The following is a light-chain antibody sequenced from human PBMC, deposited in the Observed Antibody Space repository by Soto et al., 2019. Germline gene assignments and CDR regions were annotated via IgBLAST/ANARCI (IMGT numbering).Light chain of an antibody. CDR1: QSVNSD. V-gene: IGKV3-15*01. CDR2: GAS. J-gene: IGKJ1*01. CDR3: QQYKYWPRT. Sequence: VMTQSPAILSVSPGERATLSCRASQSVNSDLAWDQQKPGQAPRLLIQGASTRATGIPARFSGSVSGTEFTLTISSLQSEDFAVYYCQQYKYWPRTFGQGTKVDIK.